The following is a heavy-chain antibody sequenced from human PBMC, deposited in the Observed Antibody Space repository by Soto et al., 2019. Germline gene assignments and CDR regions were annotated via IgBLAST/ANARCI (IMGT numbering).Heavy chain of an antibody. Sequence: ASVKVSCKASGYTFTSYDINWVRQATGQGLEWMGWMNPNSGNTGYAQKFQGRATMTRNTSISTAYMELSSLRSEDTAVYYCARVYRSGYYYGSGINDAFDIWGQGTMVTVSS. J-gene: IGHJ3*02. CDR1: GYTFTSYD. CDR2: MNPNSGNT. D-gene: IGHD3-10*01. CDR3: ARVYRSGYYYGSGINDAFDI. V-gene: IGHV1-8*01.